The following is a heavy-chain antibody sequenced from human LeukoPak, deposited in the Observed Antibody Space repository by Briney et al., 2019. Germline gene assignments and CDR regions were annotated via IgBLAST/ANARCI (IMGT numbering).Heavy chain of an antibody. CDR2: IYSAGHT. Sequence: GGSLRLSCAASGFTFSYSAIHWVRQAPGQGLHWVSTIYSAGHTYYADSVKGRFTISRDNSKSTVFLQMTSLRDEDTAVYYCAKDQFGGYGSIDYWGQGILVTVSS. D-gene: IGHD5-12*01. CDR1: GFTFSYSA. V-gene: IGHV3-23*01. CDR3: AKDQFGGYGSIDY. J-gene: IGHJ4*02.